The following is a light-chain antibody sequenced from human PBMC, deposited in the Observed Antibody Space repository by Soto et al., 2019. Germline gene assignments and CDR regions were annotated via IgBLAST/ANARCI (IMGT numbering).Light chain of an antibody. Sequence: QSALTQPRSVSGSPGQSVTVSCTGTSSDVGAYNYVSWYQQHPGKAPKLMIYGVSERPSGVPTRFSGSKSGTRASLTISGLQAEDEADYYCCSYAGSYILVFGGGTKLTVL. J-gene: IGLJ3*02. V-gene: IGLV2-11*01. CDR3: CSYAGSYILV. CDR2: GVS. CDR1: SSDVGAYNY.